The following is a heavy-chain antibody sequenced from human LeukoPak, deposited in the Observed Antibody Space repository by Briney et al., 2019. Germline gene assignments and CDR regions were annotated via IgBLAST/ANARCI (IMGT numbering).Heavy chain of an antibody. CDR1: GFTFSSYG. V-gene: IGHV3-30*02. CDR3: ARKSTIAAADDY. J-gene: IGHJ4*02. Sequence: PGGSLRLSCAASGFTFSSYGMHWVRQAPGKGLEWVAFIRYDGSDKYYADSVRGRFTISRDNSKNTLYVQMNSLRTEDTAVYYCARKSTIAAADDYWGQGTLVTVSS. D-gene: IGHD6-13*01. CDR2: IRYDGSDK.